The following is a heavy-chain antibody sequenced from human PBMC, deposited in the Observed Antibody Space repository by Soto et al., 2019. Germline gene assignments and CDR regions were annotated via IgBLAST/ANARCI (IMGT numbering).Heavy chain of an antibody. V-gene: IGHV4-59*01. Sequence: SETLSLTCTVSGGPISSYYWSWIRQPPGKGLEWIGYVYYSASTNYKPSLNYNPSLKSRVTISLDTSKNQYSLRLSSVTTADTAVYYCAKVSGSGSYGGWSYYYGMDVWGQGTTVTVSS. J-gene: IGHJ6*02. CDR3: AKVSGSGSYGGWSYYYGMDV. CDR2: VYYSASTNYKPSL. D-gene: IGHD3-10*01. CDR1: GGPISSYY.